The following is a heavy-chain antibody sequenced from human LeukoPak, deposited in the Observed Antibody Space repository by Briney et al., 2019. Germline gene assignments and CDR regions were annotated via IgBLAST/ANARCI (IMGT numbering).Heavy chain of an antibody. CDR1: GGSFSGYY. J-gene: IGHJ4*02. D-gene: IGHD6-13*01. Sequence: SETLSLTCAVYGGSFSGYYWSWIRQPPGKGLEWIGEINHSGSTNYNPSLKSRVTISVDTSKNQFSLELSSVTAADTAVYYCARGGYTGGVDYWGQGTLVTVSS. CDR3: ARGGYTGGVDY. CDR2: INHSGST. V-gene: IGHV4-34*01.